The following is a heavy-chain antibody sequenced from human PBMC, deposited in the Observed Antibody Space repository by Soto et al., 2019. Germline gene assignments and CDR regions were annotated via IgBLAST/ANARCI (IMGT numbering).Heavy chain of an antibody. D-gene: IGHD2-21*02. CDR3: ARDLWGYCGTDCYPLDV. V-gene: IGHV4-31*03. J-gene: IGHJ6*02. CDR2: MYYSGTT. CDR1: GGSISSGGYY. Sequence: SETLSLTCTVSGGSISSGGYYWGWIRQDPGKGLEWNGYMYYSGTTYYNPSLKSRVTISIDTSKNQFSLKLTSVTAADTAVYYCARDLWGYCGTDCYPLDVWGQGTTVT.